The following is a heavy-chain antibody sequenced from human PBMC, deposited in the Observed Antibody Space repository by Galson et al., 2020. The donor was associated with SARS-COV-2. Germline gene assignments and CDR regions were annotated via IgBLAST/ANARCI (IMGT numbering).Heavy chain of an antibody. CDR2: IYSSGST. V-gene: IGHV4-61*09. D-gene: IGHD2-21*02. Sequence: SETLSLTCTVSGGSISSDSYFWSWIRQPAGKGLEWIGHIYSSGSTKYNPSLKSRVTISGDTSKNQFSLNLSAVTAADTALYYCAKIPAVTAIHFDNWGQGTLVTVSS. J-gene: IGHJ4*02. CDR1: GGSISSDSYF. CDR3: AKIPAVTAIHFDN.